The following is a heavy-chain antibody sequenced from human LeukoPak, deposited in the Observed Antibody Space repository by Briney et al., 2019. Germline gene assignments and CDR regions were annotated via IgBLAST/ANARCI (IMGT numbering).Heavy chain of an antibody. V-gene: IGHV3-21*01. CDR2: ISSSSSYI. CDR3: ARDRAGQGPDSQYYYDSSGYLQYYFDY. CDR1: GFTFSSYS. D-gene: IGHD3-22*01. Sequence: GGSLRLSCAASGFTFSSYSVNWVRQAPGKGLEWVSSISSSSSYIYYADSVKGRFTISRDNSKNTLYLQMNSLRAEDTAVYYCARDRAGQGPDSQYYYDSSGYLQYYFDYWGQGTLVTVSS. J-gene: IGHJ4*02.